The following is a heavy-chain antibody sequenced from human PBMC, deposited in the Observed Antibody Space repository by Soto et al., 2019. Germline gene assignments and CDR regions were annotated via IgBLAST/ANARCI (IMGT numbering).Heavy chain of an antibody. CDR1: GGSISSSSYY. Sequence: SETLSLTCTVSGGSISSSSYYWGWIRQPPGKGLEWIGSIYYSGSTHYNPSLKSRVTISVDTSKNQFSLKLSSVTPEDTAVYYCARDLRGLAARGRYGMDVWGQGTTVTVSS. J-gene: IGHJ6*02. CDR3: ARDLRGLAARGRYGMDV. V-gene: IGHV4-39*02. CDR2: IYYSGST. D-gene: IGHD6-13*01.